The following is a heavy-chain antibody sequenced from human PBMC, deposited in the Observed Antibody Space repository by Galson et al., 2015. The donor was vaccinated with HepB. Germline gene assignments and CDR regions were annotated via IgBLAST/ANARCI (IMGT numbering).Heavy chain of an antibody. CDR3: ASMGGSYHYYYYGMDV. CDR1: GGSVSSGSYY. D-gene: IGHD1-26*01. Sequence: ETLSLTCTVSGGSVSSGSYYWSWIRQPPGKGLEWIGYIYYSGSTNYNPSLKSRVTISVDTSKNQFSLKLSSVTAADTAVYYCASMGGSYHYYYYGMDVWGQGTTVTVSS. CDR2: IYYSGST. V-gene: IGHV4-61*01. J-gene: IGHJ6*02.